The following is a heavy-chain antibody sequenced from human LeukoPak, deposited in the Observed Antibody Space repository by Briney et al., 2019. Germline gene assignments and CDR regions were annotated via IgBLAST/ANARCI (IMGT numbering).Heavy chain of an antibody. V-gene: IGHV5-51*01. J-gene: IGHJ4*02. CDR2: IYPGDSDT. CDR1: GYSLTSYW. CDR3: ARLSMVRGVSWIDY. Sequence: ESLKISCKGSGYSLTSYWIGWVRQMPGKGLEWMGIIYPGDSDTRYSPSFQGQATISADKSISTAYLQWSSLKASDTAMYYCARLSMVRGVSWIDYWGQGTLVTVSS. D-gene: IGHD3-10*01.